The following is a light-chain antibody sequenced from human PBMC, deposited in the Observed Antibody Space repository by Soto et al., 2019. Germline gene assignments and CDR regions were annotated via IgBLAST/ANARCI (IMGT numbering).Light chain of an antibody. CDR3: SSYTSSSTGPLCV. J-gene: IGLJ1*01. CDR1: SSDVGGYNY. Sequence: QAVLTQPSSVTVSPRQSITISCTGTSSDVGGYNYVSWYQQHPGKAPKLTLYDVGNRPSGVPNGFSGSKSGNTASLTISGLQAEDEADYYCSSYTSSSTGPLCVFGTGTKVTV. CDR2: DVG. V-gene: IGLV2-14*01.